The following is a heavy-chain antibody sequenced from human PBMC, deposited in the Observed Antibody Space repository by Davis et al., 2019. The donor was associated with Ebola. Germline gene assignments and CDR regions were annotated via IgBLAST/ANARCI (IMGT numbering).Heavy chain of an antibody. V-gene: IGHV3-9*01. CDR1: GCTFAEYV. CDR2: ISWNSGSI. Sequence: PAGSLTLSCAASGCTFAEYVMHWVPQAPGKGLEWVSGISWNSGSIGYADSVKGRFTISRDNAKNSLYLQMNSLRAEDTALYYCAKDSYYYGMDVWGQGTTVTVSS. CDR3: AKDSYYYGMDV. J-gene: IGHJ6*02.